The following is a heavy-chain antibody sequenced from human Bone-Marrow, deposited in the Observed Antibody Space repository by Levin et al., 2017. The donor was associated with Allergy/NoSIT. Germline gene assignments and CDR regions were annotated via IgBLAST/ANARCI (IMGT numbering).Heavy chain of an antibody. V-gene: IGHV3-23*01. J-gene: IGHJ6*03. CDR1: GFSFSNYA. D-gene: IGHD2-21*02. CDR2: VSISGVD. CDR3: VKLGDDFRPGRLYYMDV. Sequence: GESLKISCAASGFSFSNYAMNWVRQAPGKGLEWVAGVSISGVDYYADSVRGRFSILRDNSRETLFLQMNSLRPEDTAIYHCVKLGDDFRPGRLYYMDVWGKGTSVTVSS.